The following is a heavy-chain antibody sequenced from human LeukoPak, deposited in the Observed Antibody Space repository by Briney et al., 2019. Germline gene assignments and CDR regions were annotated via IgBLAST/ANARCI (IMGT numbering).Heavy chain of an antibody. Sequence: GESLKISCQGSGYTFTNYWIGWVRQMPGKGLEWMGVIYPDNSDTKYSPSLQGQVTISTDTSISTAYLQWSSLKASDTAMYYCARRRDYYDKGGFDYWGQGTLLNVSS. V-gene: IGHV5-51*01. D-gene: IGHD3-22*01. J-gene: IGHJ4*02. CDR1: GYTFTNYW. CDR3: ARRRDYYDKGGFDY. CDR2: IYPDNSDT.